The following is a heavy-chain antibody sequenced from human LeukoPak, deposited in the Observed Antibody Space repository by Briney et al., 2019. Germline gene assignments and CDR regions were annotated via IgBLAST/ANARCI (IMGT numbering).Heavy chain of an antibody. D-gene: IGHD2-2*01. V-gene: IGHV1-2*02. Sequence: GASVKVSCKASGYTFTDYYMHWVRQAPGQGLEWMGWINPNSGGTNYAQKFQGRVTTTRDTSISTAYMELSRLRSDDTAVYYCARGCQYQLLIFLYYYMDVWGKGTTVTISS. J-gene: IGHJ6*03. CDR3: ARGCQYQLLIFLYYYMDV. CDR1: GYTFTDYY. CDR2: INPNSGGT.